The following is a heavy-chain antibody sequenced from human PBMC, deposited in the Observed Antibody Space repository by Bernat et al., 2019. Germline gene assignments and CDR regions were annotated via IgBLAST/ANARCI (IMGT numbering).Heavy chain of an antibody. J-gene: IGHJ4*02. V-gene: IGHV3-30-3*01. Sequence: QVQLVESGGGVVQSGGSLRLSCAASGFTFSSYTMHWVRQAPGKGLEWVAVISYDGSNKYYADSVKGRFTISRDNSKNTLYLQMNSLRAEDTAVYYCAREVGIREVWGQGTLVTVSS. CDR1: GFTFSSYT. D-gene: IGHD2-15*01. CDR3: AREVGIREV. CDR2: ISYDGSNK.